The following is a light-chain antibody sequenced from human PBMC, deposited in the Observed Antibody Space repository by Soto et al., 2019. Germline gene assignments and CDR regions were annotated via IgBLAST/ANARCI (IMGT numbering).Light chain of an antibody. CDR3: CSYAGSYTFV. J-gene: IGLJ1*01. Sequence: QSALTQPRSVSGSPGQSVTISWTGTSSDVGGYNYVSWYQQHPGKAPKLMIYDVSERPSGVPDRFSGSKSGNTASLTISGLQAEDEADYYCCSYAGSYTFVFAPGTKVTVL. CDR1: SSDVGGYNY. V-gene: IGLV2-11*01. CDR2: DVS.